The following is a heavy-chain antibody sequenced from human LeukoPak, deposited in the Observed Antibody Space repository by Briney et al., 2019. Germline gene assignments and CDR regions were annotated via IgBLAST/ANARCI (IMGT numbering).Heavy chain of an antibody. V-gene: IGHV4-4*07. Sequence: PSETLSLTCSISGTFISGYYWNWTRHPAGKGLEWIGRIYTSDSTYFNPSLKSRVTMSLDTSKNQFSLKLRSVTAADTAVYFCARARAAVGTPFDKWGQGILVTVSS. CDR2: IYTSDST. J-gene: IGHJ4*02. CDR3: ARARAAVGTPFDK. CDR1: GTFISGYY. D-gene: IGHD6-13*01.